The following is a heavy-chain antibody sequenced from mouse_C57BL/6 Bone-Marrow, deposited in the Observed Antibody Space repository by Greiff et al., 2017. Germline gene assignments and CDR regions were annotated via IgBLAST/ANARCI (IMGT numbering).Heavy chain of an antibody. V-gene: IGHV14-4*01. CDR2: IDPENGDT. Sequence: EVKLVESGAELVRPGASVKLSCTASGFNIQDDYMHWVKQRPEQGLEWIGWIDPENGDTEYASKFQGKATITADTSSNTAYLQLSSLTSEDTAVYYCTNYYGSRYYFDYWGQGTTLTVSA. CDR1: GFNIQDDY. D-gene: IGHD1-1*01. J-gene: IGHJ2*01. CDR3: TNYYGSRYYFDY.